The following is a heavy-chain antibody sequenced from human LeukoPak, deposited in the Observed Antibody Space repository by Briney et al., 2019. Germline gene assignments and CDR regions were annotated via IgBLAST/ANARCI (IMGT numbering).Heavy chain of an antibody. CDR2: INHSGST. CDR1: GGSFSGYY. Sequence: KPSETLSLTCAVYGGSFSGYYWSWIRQPPGKGLEWIGEINHSGSTNYNPSLKSRVTISVGTSKNQFSLKLSSVTAADTAVYYCARGGLRGGYSYDYDYYYYMDVWGKGTTVTVSS. J-gene: IGHJ6*03. D-gene: IGHD5-18*01. CDR3: ARGGLRGGYSYDYDYYYYMDV. V-gene: IGHV4-34*01.